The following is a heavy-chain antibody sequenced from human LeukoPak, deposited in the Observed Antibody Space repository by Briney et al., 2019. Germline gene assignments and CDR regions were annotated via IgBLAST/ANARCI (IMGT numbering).Heavy chain of an antibody. CDR3: ARPYSSSSFDI. D-gene: IGHD6-6*01. Sequence: SETLSLTCTVSGGSISSSSYYWGWIRQPPGKGLEWIGSIYYSGSTYYNLSLKSRVTISVDTSKNQFSLKLSSVTAADTAVYYCARPYSSSSFDIWGQGTMVTVSS. J-gene: IGHJ3*02. V-gene: IGHV4-39*01. CDR1: GGSISSSSYY. CDR2: IYYSGST.